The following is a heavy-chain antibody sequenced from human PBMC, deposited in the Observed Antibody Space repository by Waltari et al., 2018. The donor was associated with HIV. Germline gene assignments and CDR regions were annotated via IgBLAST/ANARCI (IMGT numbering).Heavy chain of an antibody. CDR3: ASKLGDCSSTSCQRGWDY. J-gene: IGHJ4*02. CDR2: IYQSGST. V-gene: IGHV4-38-2*01. D-gene: IGHD2-2*01. Sequence: QVQLQESGPGLVKPSETLSLTCAVAGYSISRGYYWGCIRQPPGKGLEWIGCIYQSGSTYYNPSFKSRVTISVDTAKNQFSLKLSTVTAADTDVYYCASKLGDCSSTSCQRGWDYWCQGTLVTVSS. CDR1: GYSISRGYY.